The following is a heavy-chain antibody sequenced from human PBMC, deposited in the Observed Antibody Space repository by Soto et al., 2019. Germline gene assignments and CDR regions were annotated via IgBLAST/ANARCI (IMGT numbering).Heavy chain of an antibody. Sequence: QVQLQQWGAGLLKPSETLSLTCAVYGGSFSGYYWSWIRQPPGKGLEWIGEINHSGSTNYNPSLKSRVTISVDTSKNQFSLKLSSVTAADTAVYYCARIVLVPAAHAHTLDYWGQGTLVTVSS. J-gene: IGHJ4*02. V-gene: IGHV4-34*01. D-gene: IGHD2-2*01. CDR1: GGSFSGYY. CDR3: ARIVLVPAAHAHTLDY. CDR2: INHSGST.